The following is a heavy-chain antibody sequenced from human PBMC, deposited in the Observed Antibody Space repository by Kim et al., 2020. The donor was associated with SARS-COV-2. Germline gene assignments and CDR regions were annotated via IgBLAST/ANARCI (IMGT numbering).Heavy chain of an antibody. V-gene: IGHV4-39*01. Sequence: SETLSLTCTVSGGSISSSSYYWGWIRQPPGKGLEWIGSIYYSGSTYYNPSLKSRVTISVDTSKNQFSLKLSSVTAADTAVYYCARARITMIVVVIRGAPYFDYWGQGTLVTVSS. J-gene: IGHJ4*02. D-gene: IGHD3-22*01. CDR1: GGSISSSSYY. CDR3: ARARITMIVVVIRGAPYFDY. CDR2: IYYSGST.